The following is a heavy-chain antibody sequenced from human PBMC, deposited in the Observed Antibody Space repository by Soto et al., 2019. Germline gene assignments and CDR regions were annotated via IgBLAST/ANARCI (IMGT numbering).Heavy chain of an antibody. V-gene: IGHV1-3*01. CDR3: ARAYAEVAVAGIPLLAH. D-gene: IGHD6-19*01. Sequence: QVQLVQSGAEVKKPGASVNISCKASGFTFTNYALHWVRQAPGLRPEWMGWINGGNGNTRYSHTFQGRVTISSDTSASTVYMDLSSLRSEDTAVYFCARAYAEVAVAGIPLLAHWGQGTLVTVSS. CDR2: INGGNGNT. J-gene: IGHJ4*01. CDR1: GFTFTNYA.